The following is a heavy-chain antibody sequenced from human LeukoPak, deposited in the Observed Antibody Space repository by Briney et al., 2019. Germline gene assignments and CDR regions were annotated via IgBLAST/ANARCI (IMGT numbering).Heavy chain of an antibody. Sequence: SETLSLTCAVYGGSFSGYYWSWIRQPPGKRLEWIGEINHSGSTNYNPSLKSRVTISVDTSKNQFSLKLSSVTAADTAVYYCARVYCSGGSCYSIYYYYYYYMDVWGKGTTVTVSS. CDR3: ARVYCSGGSCYSIYYYYYYYMDV. D-gene: IGHD2-15*01. CDR1: GGSFSGYY. V-gene: IGHV4-34*01. CDR2: INHSGST. J-gene: IGHJ6*03.